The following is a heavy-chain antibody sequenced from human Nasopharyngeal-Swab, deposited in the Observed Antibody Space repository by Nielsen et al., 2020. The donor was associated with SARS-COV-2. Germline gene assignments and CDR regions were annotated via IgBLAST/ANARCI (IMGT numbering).Heavy chain of an antibody. D-gene: IGHD3-22*01. Sequence: VRQAPGKGLEWVGRIKSKTDGGTTDYAAPVKGRFTISRDDSKNTLYLQMNSLKTEDTAVYYCTTDRGYYDSSGYYNLALQHWGQGTLVTVSS. J-gene: IGHJ1*01. CDR3: TTDRGYYDSSGYYNLALQH. CDR2: IKSKTDGGTT. V-gene: IGHV3-15*01.